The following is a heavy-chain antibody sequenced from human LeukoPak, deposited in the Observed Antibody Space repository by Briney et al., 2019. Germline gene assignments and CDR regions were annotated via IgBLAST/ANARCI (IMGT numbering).Heavy chain of an antibody. V-gene: IGHV3-23*01. D-gene: IGHD3-22*01. CDR2: ISGSGGST. CDR3: AKGITMIVVVGYFDY. CDR1: GFTFSSYA. J-gene: IGHJ4*02. Sequence: GGSLRLSCAASGFTFSSYAMSWVCQAPGKGLEWVSAISGSGGSTYYSDSVKGRFTISRDNSKNTLYLQMNSLRAEDTAVYYCAKGITMIVVVGYFDYWGQGTLVTVSS.